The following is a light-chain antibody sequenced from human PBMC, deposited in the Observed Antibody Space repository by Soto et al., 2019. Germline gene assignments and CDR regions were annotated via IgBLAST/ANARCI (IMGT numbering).Light chain of an antibody. J-gene: IGKJ2*01. V-gene: IGKV3-15*01. CDR3: QQYDIWPPYT. Sequence: EIVMTQSPATLSLSPGEKATLSCRVSQSISNNFAWFQQKPGQAPRLLIYDASTRATGIPPRFSGGGSGTEFTVTISSLQSEDFAIYYCQQYDIWPPYTFGQGTKVDIK. CDR2: DAS. CDR1: QSISNN.